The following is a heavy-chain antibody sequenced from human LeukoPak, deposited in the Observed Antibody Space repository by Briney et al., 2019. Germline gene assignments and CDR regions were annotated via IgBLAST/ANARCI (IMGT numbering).Heavy chain of an antibody. V-gene: IGHV1-2*02. CDR1: GYTFTGYY. CDR2: INPNSGGT. CDR3: ARASPSYSSVDY. D-gene: IGHD3-10*01. Sequence: ASVKVSCKASGYTFTGYYMHWVRQAPGQGLEWMGWINPNSGGTNYAQKFQGRVTMTRDTSNSTAYMELSRLRSDDTAVYYCARASPSYSSVDYWGQGTLVTVSS. J-gene: IGHJ4*02.